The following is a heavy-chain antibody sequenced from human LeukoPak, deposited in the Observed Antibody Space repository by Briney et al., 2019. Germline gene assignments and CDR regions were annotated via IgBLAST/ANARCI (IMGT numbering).Heavy chain of an antibody. V-gene: IGHV1-18*01. Sequence: GASVKVSCKASGYSFTNCGISWVRQAPGQGLEWMGWISAYNGNTNYAPRLQGRVTMTTDTSTRTAYMELRSLRSDDTAVYFCASGGGDDTSGYYDAFDIWGQGTMVTVSS. D-gene: IGHD3-22*01. CDR3: ASGGGDDTSGYYDAFDI. CDR1: GYSFTNCG. J-gene: IGHJ3*02. CDR2: ISAYNGNT.